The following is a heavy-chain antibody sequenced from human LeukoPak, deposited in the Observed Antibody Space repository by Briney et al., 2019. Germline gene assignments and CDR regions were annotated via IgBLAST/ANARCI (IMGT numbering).Heavy chain of an antibody. D-gene: IGHD2-15*01. J-gene: IGHJ4*02. V-gene: IGHV3-23*01. CDR2: ISGSGGST. Sequence: GGSLRLSCAASGFTFSSYAMSWVRQAPGKGLEWVSAISGSGGSTYYADSVKGRFTISRDNSKNTLYLQMNSLRADDTAVYYCAKDSSGYAGCSGGSCYPHAFDYWGQGTLVTVSS. CDR1: GFTFSSYA. CDR3: AKDSSGYAGCSGGSCYPHAFDY.